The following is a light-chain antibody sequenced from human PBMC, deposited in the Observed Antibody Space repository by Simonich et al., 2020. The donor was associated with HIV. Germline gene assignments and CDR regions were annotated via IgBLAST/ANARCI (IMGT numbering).Light chain of an antibody. Sequence: EIVLTQSPATLSVSPGERATLSCRASQSISSNLAWYQQKPGQAPRLLIYGASTRATGIPARFSGGGSGTEFTLTISSMQSEDFAVYYCQQRSNWPLTFGPGTKVDIK. CDR2: GAS. CDR1: QSISSN. J-gene: IGKJ3*01. V-gene: IGKV3-15*01. CDR3: QQRSNWPLT.